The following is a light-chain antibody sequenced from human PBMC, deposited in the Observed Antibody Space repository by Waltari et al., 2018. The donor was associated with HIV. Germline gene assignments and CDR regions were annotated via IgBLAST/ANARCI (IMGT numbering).Light chain of an antibody. CDR2: RHN. J-gene: IGLJ2*01. V-gene: IGLV1-47*01. CDR3: ATWDDSLSGVL. CDR1: SSNIGSNY. Sequence: SVLTQPPSASGTPGQRVTISCSGSSSNIGSNYVFWSQQLPGTAPRLLMHRHNHRPSGVPDRFSDSTSGTSASLAISGLRSEDEADYYCATWDDSLSGVLFGGGTKLTVL.